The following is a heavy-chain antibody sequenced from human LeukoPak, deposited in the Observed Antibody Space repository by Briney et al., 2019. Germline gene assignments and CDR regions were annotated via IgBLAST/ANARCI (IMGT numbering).Heavy chain of an antibody. V-gene: IGHV3-30-3*01. CDR2: ISYDGSNK. J-gene: IGHJ6*02. CDR3: ARNDILTGYYRYYGMDV. CDR1: GFTFSSYA. Sequence: GGSLRLSCAASGFTFSSYAMHWVRQAPGKGLEWVAVISYDGSNKYYADSVKGRFTISRDNSKNTLYLQMNSLRAEDTAVYYCARNDILTGYYRYYGMDVWGQGTTVIVSS. D-gene: IGHD3-9*01.